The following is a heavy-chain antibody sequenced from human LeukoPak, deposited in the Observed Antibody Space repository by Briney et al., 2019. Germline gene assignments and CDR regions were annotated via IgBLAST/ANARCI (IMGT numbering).Heavy chain of an antibody. J-gene: IGHJ4*02. V-gene: IGHV4-59*12. Sequence: PSETLSLTCTVSGGSISSYYWSWIRQPPGKGLEWIGYVYYSGRTKYSPALKSRVTISVDTSKNQFSLRLSSVTAADTAVYYCARGGFDAGIDCWGQGTLVTVSS. CDR1: GGSISSYY. D-gene: IGHD2-2*01. CDR3: ARGGFDAGIDC. CDR2: VYYSGRT.